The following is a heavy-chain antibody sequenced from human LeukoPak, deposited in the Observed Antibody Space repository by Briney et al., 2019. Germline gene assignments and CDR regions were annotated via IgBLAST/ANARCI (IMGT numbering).Heavy chain of an antibody. CDR2: IIPIFGTA. D-gene: IGHD4-23*01. CDR3: ASSRDDGGPLRADFDY. Sequence: ASVKVSCKASGGTFSSYAISWVRQAPGQGLEWMGGIIPIFGTANYAQKFQGRVTITTDESTSTAYMELSSLRSEDTAVYYCASSRDDGGPLRADFDYWGQGTLVTVSS. CDR1: GGTFSSYA. J-gene: IGHJ4*02. V-gene: IGHV1-69*05.